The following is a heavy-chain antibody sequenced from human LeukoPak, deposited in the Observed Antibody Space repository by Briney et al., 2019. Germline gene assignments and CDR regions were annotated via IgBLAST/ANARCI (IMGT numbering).Heavy chain of an antibody. D-gene: IGHD5-12*01. CDR2: INAGNGNT. CDR1: GYTFTSYA. V-gene: IGHV1-3*01. J-gene: IGHJ4*02. CDR3: ARNVDIVATTLDY. Sequence: ASVNVSCKASGYTFTSYAMHWVRQAPGQRLEWMGWINAGNGNTKYSQKFQGRVTITRDTSASTTYMELSSLRSEDTAVYYCARNVDIVATTLDYWGQGTLVTVSS.